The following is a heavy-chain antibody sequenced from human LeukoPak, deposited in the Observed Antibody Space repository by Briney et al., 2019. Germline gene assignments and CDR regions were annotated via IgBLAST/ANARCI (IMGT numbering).Heavy chain of an antibody. D-gene: IGHD3-3*01. J-gene: IGHJ4*02. CDR1: GFTVSSNY. CDR2: IYSGGST. CDR3: ATPRGDDFWSGFYFDY. Sequence: GGSLRLSRAASGFTVSSNYMSWVRQAPGKGLEWVSVIYSGGSTYYADSVKGRFTISRDNSKNTLYLQMNSLRAEDTAVYYCATPRGDDFWSGFYFDYWGQGTLVTVSS. V-gene: IGHV3-53*01.